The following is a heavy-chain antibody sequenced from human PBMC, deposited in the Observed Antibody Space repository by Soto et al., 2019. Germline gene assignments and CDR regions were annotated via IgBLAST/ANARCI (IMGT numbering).Heavy chain of an antibody. CDR2: INQSERT. D-gene: IGHD1-1*01. J-gene: IGHJ3*02. Sequence: VYGGTFSGYYWTWIRQPPGKGLEWIGEINQSERTNFNPSLESRVIMSVDTSKNQFSLKLTSVTAADTAVYYCARMRDGYNSETIDIWGQGTLVTVSS. CDR1: GGTFSGYY. V-gene: IGHV4-34*01. CDR3: ARMRDGYNSETIDI.